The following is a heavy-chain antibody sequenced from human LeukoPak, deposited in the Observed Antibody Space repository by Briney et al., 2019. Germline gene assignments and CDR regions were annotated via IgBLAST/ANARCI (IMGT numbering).Heavy chain of an antibody. V-gene: IGHV3-33*08. D-gene: IGHD3-10*01. CDR2: IWYDGSNK. J-gene: IGHJ6*02. CDR3: ARDGTHKVYYYGSGILKYGMDV. Sequence: GGSLRLSCVASGFTFNYYAIHWVRQAPGKGLEWVAVIWYDGSNKYYADSVKGRFTISRDNSKNTLYLQMNSLRAEDTAVYYCARDGTHKVYYYGSGILKYGMDVWGQGTTVTVSS. CDR1: GFTFNYYA.